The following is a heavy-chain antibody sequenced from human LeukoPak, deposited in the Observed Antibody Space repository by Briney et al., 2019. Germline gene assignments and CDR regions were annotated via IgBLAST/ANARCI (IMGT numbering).Heavy chain of an antibody. J-gene: IGHJ4*02. Sequence: GGSLRLSCAASGFTFDDYAMHWVRQAPGKGLEWVSGISWNSGSIGYVDSVKGRFTISRDNAKNSLYLQMNSLRAEDTAVYYCAGNDFWSFLDYWGQGTLVTVSS. CDR1: GFTFDDYA. CDR3: AGNDFWSFLDY. V-gene: IGHV3-9*01. D-gene: IGHD3-3*01. CDR2: ISWNSGSI.